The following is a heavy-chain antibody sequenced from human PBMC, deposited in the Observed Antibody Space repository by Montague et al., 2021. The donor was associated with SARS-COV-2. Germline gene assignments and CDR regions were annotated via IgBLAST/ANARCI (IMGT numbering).Heavy chain of an antibody. CDR2: TYYESKWYN. J-gene: IGHJ6*02. Sequence: CAISGDSVANHSATWKGVRHAPSRGLQWLGRTYYESKWYNDYAXXXRGRGTINPDTSKNQFSLQLNSVTPEDTAIYYYTSGREGNYNVMDVWGQGTTVTVSS. V-gene: IGHV6-1*01. CDR1: GDSVANHSAT. CDR3: TSGREGNYNVMDV. D-gene: IGHD1-1*01.